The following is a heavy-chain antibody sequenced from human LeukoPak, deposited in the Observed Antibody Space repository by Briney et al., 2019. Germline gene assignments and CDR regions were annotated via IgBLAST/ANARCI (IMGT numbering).Heavy chain of an antibody. CDR2: IYYSGST. Sequence: PSETLSLTCTVSGGSISSYYWSWIRQPPGKGLEWIGYIYYSGSTNYNPSLKSRVTISVDTSKNQFSLKLSSVTAADTAVYYCARGFWSGYYGSYFDYWGQGTLVTVSS. V-gene: IGHV4-59*01. CDR1: GGSISSYY. J-gene: IGHJ4*02. CDR3: ARGFWSGYYGSYFDY. D-gene: IGHD3-3*01.